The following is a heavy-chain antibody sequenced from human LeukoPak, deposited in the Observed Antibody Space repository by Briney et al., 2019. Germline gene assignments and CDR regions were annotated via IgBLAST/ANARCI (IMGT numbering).Heavy chain of an antibody. J-gene: IGHJ4*02. CDR3: ASSGSYFQADY. V-gene: IGHV4-38-2*02. Sequence: SETLSLTCTVSGYSISSGYYWGWIRQPPGKGLEWIGSIYHSGSTYYNPSLKSRATISVDTSKNQFSLKLSSVTAADTAVYYCASSGSYFQADYWGQGTLVTVSS. CDR1: GYSISSGYY. CDR2: IYHSGST. D-gene: IGHD3-10*01.